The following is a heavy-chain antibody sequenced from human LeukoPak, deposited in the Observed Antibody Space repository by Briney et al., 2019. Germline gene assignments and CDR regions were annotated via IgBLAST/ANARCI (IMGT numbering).Heavy chain of an antibody. CDR3: ARTPSPIDYYDASGYYY. J-gene: IGHJ4*02. CDR1: GYSFTSYG. V-gene: IGHV1-18*01. CDR2: ISAYNGNT. Sequence: ASVKVSCKASGYSFTSYGISWVRQAPGQGLEWMGWISAYNGNTNYAQALQGRVTMTTDTSTSTAYMELRSLRSDDTAVYYCARTPSPIDYYDASGYYYWGQGTLVTVSS. D-gene: IGHD3-22*01.